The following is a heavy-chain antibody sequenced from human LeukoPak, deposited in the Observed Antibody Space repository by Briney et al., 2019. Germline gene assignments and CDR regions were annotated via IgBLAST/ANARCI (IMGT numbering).Heavy chain of an antibody. J-gene: IGHJ6*03. V-gene: IGHV3-53*01. Sequence: GGSLRLSCAASGFTFSSYAMSWVRQAPGKGLEWVSVIYSGGSTYYADSVRGRFTISRDNSKNTLYLQMNSLRAEDTAVYYCARTISSSGIYYYYYMDVWGKGTTVTVSS. CDR2: IYSGGST. D-gene: IGHD6-6*01. CDR1: GFTFSSYA. CDR3: ARTISSSGIYYYYYMDV.